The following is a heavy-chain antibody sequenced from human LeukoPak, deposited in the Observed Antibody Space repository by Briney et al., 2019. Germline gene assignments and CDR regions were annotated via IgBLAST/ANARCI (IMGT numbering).Heavy chain of an antibody. V-gene: IGHV4-34*01. CDR3: ASARYGGSLGPVGGY. CDR2: INHSGST. CDR1: GGSFSGYY. Sequence: SETLSLTCAVYGGSFSGYYWSWLRQPPGKGLEWIGEINHSGSTNYNPSLTSRGTISVDTSKNQFYLKLSSVTAADTAVYYCASARYGGSLGPVGGYWGQGTLVTVSS. D-gene: IGHD1-26*01. J-gene: IGHJ4*02.